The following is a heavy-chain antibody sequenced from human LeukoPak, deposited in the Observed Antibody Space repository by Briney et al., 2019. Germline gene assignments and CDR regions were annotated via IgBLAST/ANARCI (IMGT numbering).Heavy chain of an antibody. J-gene: IGHJ5*02. Sequence: PGRSLRLSCAASGFTFDDYAMHWVREVPGKGLEWVSGISWNSGTIGYADSVKGRFTISRDNAKNSLYLQMDSLRPEDTAFYYCAKANAGSYWQSKWFDPWGQGTLVTVSS. V-gene: IGHV3-9*01. CDR1: GFTFDDYA. D-gene: IGHD1-26*01. CDR3: AKANAGSYWQSKWFDP. CDR2: ISWNSGTI.